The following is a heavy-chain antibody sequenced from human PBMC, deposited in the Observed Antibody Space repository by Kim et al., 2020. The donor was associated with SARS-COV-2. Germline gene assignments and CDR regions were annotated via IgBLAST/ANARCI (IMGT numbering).Heavy chain of an antibody. J-gene: IGHJ2*01. Sequence: GGSLRLSCAASRFTFSNFAMSWVRQAPGKGLEWVSGIFGSGSGTDYADSVKGRFTISRDNSRNTLYLQMNNLRAEDTAVYYCARHLHITSVIYYWYFDLWRRGPLVPVSS. CDR2: IFGSGSGT. V-gene: IGHV3-23*01. CDR3: ARHLHITSVIYYWYFDL. D-gene: IGHD2-2*01. CDR1: RFTFSNFA.